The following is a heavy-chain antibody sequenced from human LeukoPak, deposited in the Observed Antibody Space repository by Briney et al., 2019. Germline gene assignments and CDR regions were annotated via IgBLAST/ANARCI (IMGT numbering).Heavy chain of an antibody. CDR3: ARIRGKDYGSGISHYYYYYYMDV. CDR1: GYTFTSYA. J-gene: IGHJ6*03. Sequence: ASVKVSCKASGYTFTSYAMNWVRQAPGQGLEWMGWINPNSGGTNYAQKFQGRVTMTRDTSTSTAYMELRSLRSDDTAVYYCARIRGKDYGSGISHYYYYYYMDVWGKGTTVTISS. CDR2: INPNSGGT. D-gene: IGHD3-10*01. V-gene: IGHV1-2*02.